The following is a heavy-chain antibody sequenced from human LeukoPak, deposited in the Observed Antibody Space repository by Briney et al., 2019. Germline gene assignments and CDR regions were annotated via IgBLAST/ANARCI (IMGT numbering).Heavy chain of an antibody. V-gene: IGHV1-18*01. CDR3: AAYMDVAARRRLDAFDI. CDR1: GYTFTSYG. D-gene: IGHD6-6*01. J-gene: IGHJ3*02. Sequence: GASVKVSCKASGYTFTSYGISWVRQAPGQGLEWMGWISAYNGNTNYAQKLQGRVTMTEDTSTDTAYMELSSLRSEDTAVYYCAAYMDVAARRRLDAFDIWGQGTMVTVSS. CDR2: ISAYNGNT.